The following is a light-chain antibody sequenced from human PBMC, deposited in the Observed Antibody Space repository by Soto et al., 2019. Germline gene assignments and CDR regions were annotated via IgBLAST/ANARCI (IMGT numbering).Light chain of an antibody. Sequence: DIQLTQSPSFLSASVGDRVTITCRASQGISSSLAWFQQKPGKAPKLLIYDASTLQSGVPSRFSGSESGTEFILTISGLQPDDFATYYCQQYHGYSLTFGQGTKVEI. CDR1: QGISSS. J-gene: IGKJ1*01. CDR3: QQYHGYSLT. V-gene: IGKV1-9*01. CDR2: DAS.